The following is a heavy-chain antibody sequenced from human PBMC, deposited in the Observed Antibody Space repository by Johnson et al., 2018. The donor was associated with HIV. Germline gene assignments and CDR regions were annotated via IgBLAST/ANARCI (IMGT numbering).Heavy chain of an antibody. CDR1: GFTFSSYG. J-gene: IGHJ3*02. D-gene: IGHD1-26*01. CDR3: AKDNPVGATRGDAFDI. CDR2: VRYDGVSK. V-gene: IGHV3-30*02. Sequence: QVQLVESGGGVVQPGGSLSLSCAASGFTFSSYGMHWVRQAPGKGLEWVAFVRYDGVSKYYADSVKGRFTISRDNSKNTLYLQMNSLRAEDTAVYYCAKDNPVGATRGDAFDIWGQGTMVTVSS.